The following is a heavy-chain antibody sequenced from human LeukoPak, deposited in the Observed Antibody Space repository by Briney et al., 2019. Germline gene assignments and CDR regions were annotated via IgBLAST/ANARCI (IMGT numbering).Heavy chain of an antibody. D-gene: IGHD1-14*01. Sequence: GGSLRLSCAASGFTFSSYAMSWVRQAPGKGLEWVSAISGSGGSTYYADSVKGRFTISRDNSKNTLYLQMNSLRAEDTAVYYCAREEGGIVQHRNVSPLRYYYYMDVWGKGTTVTVSS. V-gene: IGHV3-23*01. J-gene: IGHJ6*03. CDR3: AREEGGIVQHRNVSPLRYYYYMDV. CDR2: ISGSGGST. CDR1: GFTFSSYA.